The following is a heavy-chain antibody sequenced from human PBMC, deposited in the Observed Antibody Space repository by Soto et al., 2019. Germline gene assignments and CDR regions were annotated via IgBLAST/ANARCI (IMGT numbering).Heavy chain of an antibody. Sequence: QLQLQESGPGLVKPSETLSLTCTVSGGSISSSSYYWGWIRQPPGKGLEWIGSIYYSGSTYYNPSLKSRVTISVDTSKNQFSLKLSSVTAADTAVYYCARDHDIVVVPAATFDYWGQGTLVTVSS. J-gene: IGHJ4*02. CDR1: GGSISSSSYY. CDR3: ARDHDIVVVPAATFDY. CDR2: IYYSGST. D-gene: IGHD2-2*01. V-gene: IGHV4-39*02.